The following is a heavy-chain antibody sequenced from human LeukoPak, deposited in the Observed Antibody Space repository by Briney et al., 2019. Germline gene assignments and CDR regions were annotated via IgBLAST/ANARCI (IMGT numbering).Heavy chain of an antibody. J-gene: IGHJ4*02. CDR2: IYTSGST. V-gene: IGHV4-61*02. CDR1: GGSISSGSYY. CDR3: ARVGLYGGKLDY. D-gene: IGHD4-23*01. Sequence: SETLSLTCTVSGGSISSGSYYWSWIRQPPGKGLEGIGRIYTSGSTDYNPSLKSRVTISIDTSNNQFSLKLTSVTAADTAVYYCARVGLYGGKLDYWGQGTLVTVSS.